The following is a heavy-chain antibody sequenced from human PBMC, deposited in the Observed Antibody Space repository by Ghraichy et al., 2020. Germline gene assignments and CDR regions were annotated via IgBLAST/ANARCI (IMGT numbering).Heavy chain of an antibody. D-gene: IGHD2-15*01. V-gene: IGHV4-4*02. J-gene: IGHJ6*02. CDR3: ARLTYCSGGSCYSYYYYGMDV. CDR2: IYHSGST. Sequence: SETLSLTCAVSGGSISSSNWWSWVRQPPGKGLEWIGEIYHSGSTNYNPSLKSRVTISVDKSKNQFSLKLSSVTAADTAVYYCARLTYCSGGSCYSYYYYGMDVWGQGTTVTVSS. CDR1: GGSISSSNW.